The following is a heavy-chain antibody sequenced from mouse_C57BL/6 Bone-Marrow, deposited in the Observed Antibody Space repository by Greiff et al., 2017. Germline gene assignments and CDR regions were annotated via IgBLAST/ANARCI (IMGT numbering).Heavy chain of an antibody. Sequence: QVQLQQSGAELARPGASVKLSCKASGYTFTSYGISWVKQRTGKGLEWIAEIDPRSGNTYYTEKVKGKATLTADKSTSTVYMEIRSLTSEDTAIYFCARNLMGNACFAYWGQGNLVTVSA. CDR1: GYTFTSYG. V-gene: IGHV1-81*01. J-gene: IGHJ3*01. CDR3: ARNLMGNACFAY. D-gene: IGHD2-1*01. CDR2: IDPRSGNT.